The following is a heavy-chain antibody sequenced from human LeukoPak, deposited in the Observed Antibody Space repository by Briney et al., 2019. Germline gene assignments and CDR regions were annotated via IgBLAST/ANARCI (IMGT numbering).Heavy chain of an antibody. Sequence: GGSLRLSCAASGFTFSNYNMNWVRQAPGKGLEWVSSISSTRSSYIYYAESVKGRFTISRDNAKNSLYLQMNSLRVEDTAVYYCAREDTGVAFDIWGQGTTVTV. CDR1: GFTFSNYN. CDR3: AREDTGVAFDI. V-gene: IGHV3-21*06. CDR2: ISSTRSSYI. D-gene: IGHD2-8*01. J-gene: IGHJ3*02.